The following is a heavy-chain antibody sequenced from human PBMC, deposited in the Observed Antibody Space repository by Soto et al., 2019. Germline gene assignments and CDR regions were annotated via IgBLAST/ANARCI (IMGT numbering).Heavy chain of an antibody. CDR1: GYNFTSYG. J-gene: IGHJ5*02. CDR3: ARDYERDWFDP. CDR2: ISSYNGNT. Sequence: GSVKVSCKASGYNFTSYGLSWVRQAPGQGLEWMGWISSYNGNTNYAQKLQGRVTMTTDTSTSTAYMELRSLRSDYTAVYYCARDYERDWFDPWGQGTLDTVTS. D-gene: IGHD3-16*01. V-gene: IGHV1-18*01.